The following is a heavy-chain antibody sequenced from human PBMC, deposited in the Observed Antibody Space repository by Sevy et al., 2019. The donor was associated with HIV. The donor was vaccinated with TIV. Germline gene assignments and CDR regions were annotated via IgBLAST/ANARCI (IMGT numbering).Heavy chain of an antibody. CDR2: IYTSGST. CDR1: GGSISSYY. D-gene: IGHD3-16*02. Sequence: SETLSLTCTVSGGSISSYYWSWIRQPAGKGLEWIGRIYTSGSTNYNPSLKSRVTMSVDTSKNQFSLKLGSVTAADTAVYYWARDPGDDYVWGSYRPKESDAFDIWGQGTMVTVSS. V-gene: IGHV4-4*07. J-gene: IGHJ3*02. CDR3: ARDPGDDYVWGSYRPKESDAFDI.